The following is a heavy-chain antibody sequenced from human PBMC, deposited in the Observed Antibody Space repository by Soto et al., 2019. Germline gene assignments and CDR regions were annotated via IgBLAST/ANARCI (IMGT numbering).Heavy chain of an antibody. V-gene: IGHV1-18*01. CDR1: GYTFTSYG. CDR2: ISAYNGNT. CDR3: AREPTMIVVIITGDAFDL. J-gene: IGHJ3*01. Sequence: QVQLVQSGAEVKKPGASVKVSCKASGYTFTSYGISWVRQAPGQGLEWMGWISAYNGNTNYAQKFQGRVTMTTDTSTSTAYMELRSLRSDDTAVYYCAREPTMIVVIITGDAFDLWGQGTMVNVSS. D-gene: IGHD3-22*01.